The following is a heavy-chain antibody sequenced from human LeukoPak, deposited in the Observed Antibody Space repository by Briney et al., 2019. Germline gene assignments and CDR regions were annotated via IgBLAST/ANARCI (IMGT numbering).Heavy chain of an antibody. V-gene: IGHV3-7*01. J-gene: IGHJ3*02. CDR2: IKQDGSEK. CDR1: GFTFSSYW. CDR3: ARSTTGTEVDAFDI. D-gene: IGHD1-1*01. Sequence: SGGSLRLSCAASGFTFSSYWMSWVRQAPGKGLEWVANIKQDGSEKYYVDSVKGRFTISRDNAKNTLYLQMNSLRAEDTAVYYCARSTTGTEVDAFDIWGQGTMVTVSS.